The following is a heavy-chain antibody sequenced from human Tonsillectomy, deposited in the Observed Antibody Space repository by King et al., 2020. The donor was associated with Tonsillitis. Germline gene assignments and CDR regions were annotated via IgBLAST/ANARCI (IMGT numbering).Heavy chain of an antibody. D-gene: IGHD3-9*01. CDR3: VRDKYHDLLTPYLYYGFDM. V-gene: IGHV3-20*04. J-gene: IGHJ3*02. CDR1: GFTFSDYG. CDR2: LNWDGGSA. Sequence: EVQLVESGGGVARPGGSLRLACAASGFTFSDYGMTWVRQAPGKGLEWVSGLNWDGGSAVYADSVKGRFTISRDNGRNSLYLQMNSLRAEDTALYYCVRDKYHDLLTPYLYYGFDMWGQGTMVTVSS.